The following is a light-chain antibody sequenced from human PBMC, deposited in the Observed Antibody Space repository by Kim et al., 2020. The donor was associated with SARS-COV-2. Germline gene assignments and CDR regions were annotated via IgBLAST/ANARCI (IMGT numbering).Light chain of an antibody. CDR2: LAS. CDR1: ESIGTW. CDR3: QHYSRFPYT. V-gene: IGKV1-5*03. Sequence: SASVGDRGTITCRASESIGTWLAWYQQKPGRAPRLLIYLASTLENGVPSRFSGTGSGTESSLSITSLQPDDFATYYCQHYSRFPYTFGQGTKLE. J-gene: IGKJ2*01.